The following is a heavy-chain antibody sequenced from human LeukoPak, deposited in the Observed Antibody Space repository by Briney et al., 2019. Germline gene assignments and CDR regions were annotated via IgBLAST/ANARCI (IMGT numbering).Heavy chain of an antibody. D-gene: IGHD3-10*01. Sequence: GGSLRLSCAASGFTFSSYSMNWVRQAPGKRLEWVSSISSSSSYIYYADSVKGRFTISRDNAKNSLYLQMNSLRAEDTALYYCAKDSRGSGSRYYGMDVWGQGTTVTVSS. CDR3: AKDSRGSGSRYYGMDV. CDR1: GFTFSSYS. J-gene: IGHJ6*02. V-gene: IGHV3-21*04. CDR2: ISSSSSYI.